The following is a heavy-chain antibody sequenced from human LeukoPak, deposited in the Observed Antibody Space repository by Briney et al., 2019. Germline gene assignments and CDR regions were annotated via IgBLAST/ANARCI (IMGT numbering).Heavy chain of an antibody. CDR2: TYHRSKWFI. J-gene: IGHJ4*02. CDR1: GDSVSSNSAA. V-gene: IGHV6-1*01. CDR3: AREPDYSGCDC. D-gene: IGHD6-19*01. Sequence: SQTLSLTCAISGDSVSSNSAAWTWIRQSPSRGLEWLGRTYHRSKWFIEYEASVRSRITIKPDTSKNQFSLQLNSMTPEDTAVYYCAREPDYSGCDCWGQGTLVTVSS.